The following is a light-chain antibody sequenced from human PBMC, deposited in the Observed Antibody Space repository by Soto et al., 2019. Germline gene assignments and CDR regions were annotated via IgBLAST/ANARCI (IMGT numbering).Light chain of an antibody. CDR3: QQSYSTPWT. CDR2: GAS. Sequence: DIQMTQSPSSLSASVGDRVTITCRASQSISSYLHWYKQTPGKAPKLLIYGASSLQSGVPSRFSGSGSGTEFTLANSGLQPEDFATYYCQQSYSTPWTFGQGTNVDSK. V-gene: IGKV1-39*01. CDR1: QSISSY. J-gene: IGKJ1*01.